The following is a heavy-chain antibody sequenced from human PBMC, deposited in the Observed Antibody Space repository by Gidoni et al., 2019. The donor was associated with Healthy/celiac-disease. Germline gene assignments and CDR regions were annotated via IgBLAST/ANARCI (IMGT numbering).Heavy chain of an antibody. V-gene: IGHV4-4*07. J-gene: IGHJ5*02. CDR2: IYTSGST. D-gene: IGHD3-3*01. CDR3: ATQTYYDFWSGYGGWFDP. Sequence: QVQLQESGPGLVQPSETLSLTCTVPGRSISSSYWSWIRHPAGKGLELIGRIYTSGSTNYNPYLKSRVTMSVDTSKNQFSLKLSSVTAADTAVYYCATQTYYDFWSGYGGWFDPWGQGTLVTVSS. CDR1: GRSISSSY.